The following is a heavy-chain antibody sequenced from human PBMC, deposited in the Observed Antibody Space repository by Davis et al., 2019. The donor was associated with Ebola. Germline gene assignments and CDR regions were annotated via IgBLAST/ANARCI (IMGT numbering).Heavy chain of an antibody. J-gene: IGHJ5*02. D-gene: IGHD5-18*01. V-gene: IGHV3-33*01. CDR2: IWYDGSNK. Sequence: GESLKISCAASGFTFSSYGMHWVRQAPGKGLEWVAVIWYDGSNKYYADSVKGRFTISRDNSKNTLYLQMNSLRAEDTAVYYCARTGHAAMGNWLDPWGQGTLVTVSS. CDR3: ARTGHAAMGNWLDP. CDR1: GFTFSSYG.